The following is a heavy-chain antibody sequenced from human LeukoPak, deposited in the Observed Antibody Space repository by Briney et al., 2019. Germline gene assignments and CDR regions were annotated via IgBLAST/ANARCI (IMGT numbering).Heavy chain of an antibody. CDR2: IYLGDSDT. CDR3: ARHEIAANFDY. V-gene: IGHV5-51*01. Sequence: GESLKISCKDSGYTFSTYWIAWMRQMPGKGLEWMGIIYLGDSDTRYSPSFQGQVTISADKSIRTAYLQWSSLKASDTAMYYCARHEIAANFDYWGQGTLVTVSS. D-gene: IGHD6-13*01. J-gene: IGHJ4*02. CDR1: GYTFSTYW.